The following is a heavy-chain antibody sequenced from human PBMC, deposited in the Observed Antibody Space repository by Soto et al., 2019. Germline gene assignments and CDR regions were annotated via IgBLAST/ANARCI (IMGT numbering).Heavy chain of an antibody. CDR1: GFTFSSYW. J-gene: IGHJ4*02. Sequence: GGSLRLSCAASGFTFSSYWMSWVRQAPGKGLEWVANIKQDGSEKYYVDSVKGRFTISRDNAKNSLYLQMNSLRAEDTAVYYCAREQNIVVVTAICGPDYWGQGTLVTVSS. CDR3: AREQNIVVVTAICGPDY. V-gene: IGHV3-7*03. D-gene: IGHD2-21*02. CDR2: IKQDGSEK.